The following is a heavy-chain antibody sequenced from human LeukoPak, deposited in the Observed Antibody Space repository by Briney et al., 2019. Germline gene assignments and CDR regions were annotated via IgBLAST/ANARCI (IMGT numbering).Heavy chain of an antibody. D-gene: IGHD2-2*01. J-gene: IGHJ5*02. CDR3: ARVEVRRYCSGTSCLNWFDP. CDR1: GGSFSGYY. V-gene: IGHV4-34*01. CDR2: INHSGST. Sequence: PSETLSLTCAVYGGSFSGYYWSWIRQPPGKGLEWIGEINHSGSTNYNPSLKSRVTISADTSKNQFSLKLSSVTAADTAVYYCARVEVRRYCSGTSCLNWFDPWGQGTLVTVSS.